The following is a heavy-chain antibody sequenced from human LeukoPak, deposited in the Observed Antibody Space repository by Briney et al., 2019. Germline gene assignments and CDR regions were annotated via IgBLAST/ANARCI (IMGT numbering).Heavy chain of an antibody. CDR2: ISAYNGNT. J-gene: IGHJ4*02. CDR3: ARGLDTAMVTSFDY. V-gene: IGHV1-18*01. D-gene: IGHD5-18*01. CDR1: GYTFTSYG. Sequence: GASVKVSCKASGYTFTSYGISWVRQAPGQGLERMGWISAYNGNTNYAQKLQGRVTMTTDTSTSTAYMELRSLRSDDTAVYYCARGLDTAMVTSFDYWGQGTLVTVSS.